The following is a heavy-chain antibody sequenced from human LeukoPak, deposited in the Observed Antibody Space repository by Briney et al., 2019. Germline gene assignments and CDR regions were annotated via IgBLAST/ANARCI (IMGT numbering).Heavy chain of an antibody. Sequence: SGTLSLTCAVSGASISSNWWNWVRQPPGKGLEWIGEIHHSGSANYNPSLKSRVTISLDTSENHFSLRLSSVTAADTAVYYCVRDRGEFSYSHDYWGQGTLVTVSS. CDR2: IHHSGSA. V-gene: IGHV4-4*02. CDR1: GASISSNW. D-gene: IGHD1-26*01. CDR3: VRDRGEFSYSHDY. J-gene: IGHJ4*02.